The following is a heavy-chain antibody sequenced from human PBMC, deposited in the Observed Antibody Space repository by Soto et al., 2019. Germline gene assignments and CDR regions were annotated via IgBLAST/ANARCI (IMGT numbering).Heavy chain of an antibody. CDR2: ISWNSGSI. V-gene: IGHV3-9*01. J-gene: IGHJ3*02. Sequence: GGSLRLSCAASGFTFDDYAMHWVRQAPGKGLEWVSGISWNSGSIGYADSVKGRFTISRDNAKNSLYLQMNSLRAEDTALYYCAKDIAYGSGTIGGAFDIWGQGTMVTVSS. CDR3: AKDIAYGSGTIGGAFDI. D-gene: IGHD3-10*01. CDR1: GFTFDDYA.